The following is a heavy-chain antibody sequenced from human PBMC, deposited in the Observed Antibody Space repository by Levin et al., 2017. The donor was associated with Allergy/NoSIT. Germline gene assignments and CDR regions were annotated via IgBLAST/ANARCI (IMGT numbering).Heavy chain of an antibody. D-gene: IGHD6-19*01. CDR3: ARVVGGWYVDY. Sequence: SETLSLTCAVYGGSFSGYYWSWIRQPPGKGLEWIGEINHSGSTNYNPSLKSRVTISVDTSKNQFSLKLSSVTAADTAVYYCARVVGGWYVDYWGQGTLVTVSS. CDR1: GGSFSGYY. V-gene: IGHV4-34*01. CDR2: INHSGST. J-gene: IGHJ4*02.